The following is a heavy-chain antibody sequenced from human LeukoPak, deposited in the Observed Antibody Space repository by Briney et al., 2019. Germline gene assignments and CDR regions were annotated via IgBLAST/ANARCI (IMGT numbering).Heavy chain of an antibody. CDR1: GLSLRTYS. CDR3: TRDGHGDGFLAGYSYFGMDV. CDR2: ITISSNYI. J-gene: IGHJ6*02. Sequence: GGSLRLSCDASGLSLRTYSMNWVRQAPGKGLEWVSSITISSNYIYYADSVKGRFTISRDNAKNSLYLQMNDLRVEDTALYFCTRDGHGDGFLAGYSYFGMDVWGQGTTVTVSS. D-gene: IGHD3-9*01. V-gene: IGHV3-21*01.